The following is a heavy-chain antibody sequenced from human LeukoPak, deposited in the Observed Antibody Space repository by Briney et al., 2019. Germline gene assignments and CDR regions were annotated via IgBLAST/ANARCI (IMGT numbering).Heavy chain of an antibody. V-gene: IGHV3-23*01. Sequence: PGGSLRLSCAASGFTFSSYAMSWVRQAPGKGLEWVSAISGSGGSTYYADSVKGRFTIPRDNSKNTLYLQMNSLRAEDTAVYYCARSVVVFSGLFDYWGQGTLVTVSS. J-gene: IGHJ4*02. CDR2: ISGSGGST. D-gene: IGHD2-2*01. CDR3: ARSVVVFSGLFDY. CDR1: GFTFSSYA.